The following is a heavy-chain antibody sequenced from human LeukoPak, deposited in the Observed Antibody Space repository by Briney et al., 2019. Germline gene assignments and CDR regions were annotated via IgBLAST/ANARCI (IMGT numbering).Heavy chain of an antibody. J-gene: IGHJ4*02. V-gene: IGHV3-7*01. CDR3: ARNRGWQQFDS. Sequence: PGGSLRLSCAGSGFTFSDYCVDWVRQAPGKGVEWVANINKDGTEKNYLESVKGRFTISRDNAKNSLYLQMNNLRAENAAVYYCARNRGWQQFDSWGQGTLVTVSS. CDR2: INKDGTEK. CDR1: GFTFSDYC. D-gene: IGHD5-24*01.